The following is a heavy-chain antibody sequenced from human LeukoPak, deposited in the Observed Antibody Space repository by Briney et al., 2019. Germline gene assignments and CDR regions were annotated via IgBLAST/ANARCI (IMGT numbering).Heavy chain of an antibody. CDR3: ARVDIAAAGTLDY. CDR2: INPSGGST. J-gene: IGHJ4*02. V-gene: IGHV1-46*01. CDR1: GYTFTSYD. Sequence: GASVKVSCKASGYTFTSYDINWVRQAPGQGLEWMGIINPSGGSTSYAQKFQGRVTMTRDTSTSTVYMELSSLRSEDTAVYYCARVDIAAAGTLDYWGQGTLVTVSS. D-gene: IGHD6-13*01.